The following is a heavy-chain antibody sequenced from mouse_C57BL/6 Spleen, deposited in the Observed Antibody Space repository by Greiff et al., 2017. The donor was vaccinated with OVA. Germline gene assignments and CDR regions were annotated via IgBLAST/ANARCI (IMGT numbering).Heavy chain of an antibody. CDR1: GFTFSSYA. CDR3: ARDFYGSSYAMDY. D-gene: IGHD1-1*01. CDR2: ISDGGSYT. Sequence: EVMLVESGGGLVKPGGSLKLSCAASGFTFSSYAMSWVRQTPEKRLEWVATISDGGSYTYYPDNVKGRFTISRDNAKNNLYLQMSHLKSEDTAMYYCARDFYGSSYAMDYWGQGTSVTVSS. V-gene: IGHV5-4*01. J-gene: IGHJ4*01.